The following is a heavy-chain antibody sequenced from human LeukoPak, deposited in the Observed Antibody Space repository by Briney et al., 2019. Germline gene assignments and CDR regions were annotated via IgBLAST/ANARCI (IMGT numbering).Heavy chain of an antibody. V-gene: IGHV4-59*01. CDR3: ARARVEITIFGVVNSNWFDP. Sequence: SETLSLTCTVSGGSISSYYWSWIRQPPGKGLEWIGYIYYSGSTNYNPSLKSRVTISVDTSKNQFSLKLSSVTAADTAVYYCARARVEITIFGVVNSNWFDPWGQGTLVTVSS. CDR1: GGSISSYY. J-gene: IGHJ5*02. CDR2: IYYSGST. D-gene: IGHD3-3*01.